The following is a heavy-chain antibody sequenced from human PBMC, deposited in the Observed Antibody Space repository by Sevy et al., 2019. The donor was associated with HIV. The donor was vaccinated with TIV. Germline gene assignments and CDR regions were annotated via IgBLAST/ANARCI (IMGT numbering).Heavy chain of an antibody. J-gene: IGHJ3*02. Sequence: SETLSLTCAVYGGSFSGYYWSWIRQPPGKGLEWIGEINHSGSTNYKPSLKSRVTISVDTSKNQFSLKLSSVTAADTAVYYCARHCSGTSCSHAFDIWGQGTMVTVSS. V-gene: IGHV4-34*01. CDR3: ARHCSGTSCSHAFDI. CDR2: INHSGST. D-gene: IGHD2-2*01. CDR1: GGSFSGYY.